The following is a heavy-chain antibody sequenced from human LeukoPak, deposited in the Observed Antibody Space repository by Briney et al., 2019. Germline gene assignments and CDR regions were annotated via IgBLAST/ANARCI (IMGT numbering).Heavy chain of an antibody. Sequence: SETLSLTCTVSGGSISSYYWSWIRQPAGKGLEWIGRIYTSGSTNYNPSLKSRVTMPVDTSKNQFSLKLSSVTAADTAVYYCARDHLTLGYCSSTSCYFNWFDPWGQGTLVTVSS. J-gene: IGHJ5*02. D-gene: IGHD2-2*01. CDR3: ARDHLTLGYCSSTSCYFNWFDP. V-gene: IGHV4-4*07. CDR1: GGSISSYY. CDR2: IYTSGST.